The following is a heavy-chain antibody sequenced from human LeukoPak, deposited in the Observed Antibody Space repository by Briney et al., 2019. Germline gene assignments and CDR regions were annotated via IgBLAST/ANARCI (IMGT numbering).Heavy chain of an antibody. CDR2: ISYDGSNK. J-gene: IGHJ3*02. V-gene: IGHV3-30*04. D-gene: IGHD6-19*01. Sequence: GGSLRLSCAASGFTFSSYAMSWVRQAPGKGLEWVAVISYDGSNKYYADSVKGRFTISRDNSKNTLYLQMNSLRAEDTAVYYCARDRRYSSGWYREGDAFDIWGQGTMVTVSS. CDR3: ARDRRYSSGWYREGDAFDI. CDR1: GFTFSSYA.